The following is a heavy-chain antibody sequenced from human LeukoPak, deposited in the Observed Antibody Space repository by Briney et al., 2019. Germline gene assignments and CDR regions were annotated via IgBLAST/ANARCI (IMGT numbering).Heavy chain of an antibody. CDR3: AKGGVYGDYYFDY. CDR1: GFPFSSYA. V-gene: IGHV3-23*01. CDR2: VSGSGGGT. Sequence: PGGSLRLSCAASGFPFSSYAMSWVRQPPGRGLEWVSVVSGSGGGTYYADSVKGRFSISGDNSKNTVYLQMNSQRAEDTALYYCAKGGVYGDYYFDYWGQGTLVTVSS. D-gene: IGHD4-17*01. J-gene: IGHJ4*02.